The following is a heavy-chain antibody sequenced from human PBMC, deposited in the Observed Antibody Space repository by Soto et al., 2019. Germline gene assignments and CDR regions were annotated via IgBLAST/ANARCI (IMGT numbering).Heavy chain of an antibody. Sequence: EVQLVESGGGLVKPGGSLRLSCAASGFTFSSFNMDWVRQAPGKGLEWVSSISIPGNYKYYADSLKGRFTISRDNAQNLLFLQMDSLRPEDTAVYYCASRRLGYCTGGTCPEFWGQGTLVTVTS. CDR3: ASRRLGYCTGGTCPEF. V-gene: IGHV3-21*01. CDR2: ISIPGNYK. CDR1: GFTFSSFN. D-gene: IGHD2-15*01. J-gene: IGHJ4*02.